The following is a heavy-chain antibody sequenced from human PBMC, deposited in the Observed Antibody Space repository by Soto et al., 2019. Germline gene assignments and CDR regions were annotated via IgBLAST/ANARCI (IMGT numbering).Heavy chain of an antibody. Sequence: QVQLVQSGAEVKKPGSSVKVSCKASGGTFSSYTISWVRQAPGQGLEWMGRIIPILGIANYAQKFQGRVTITADKSTSTAYMELSSLRSEDTAVYYCARDIAAAGTPNWFDTWGQGTLVTVSS. CDR3: ARDIAAAGTPNWFDT. CDR2: IIPILGIA. J-gene: IGHJ5*02. CDR1: GGTFSSYT. V-gene: IGHV1-69*08. D-gene: IGHD6-13*01.